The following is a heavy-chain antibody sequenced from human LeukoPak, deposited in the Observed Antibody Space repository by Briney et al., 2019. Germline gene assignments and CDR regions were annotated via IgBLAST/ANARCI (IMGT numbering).Heavy chain of an antibody. CDR1: GYTFTSYW. D-gene: IGHD5-18*01. CDR3: ATTPMLTEGLAY. J-gene: IGHJ4*02. Sequence: GESLKISCEGSGYTFTSYWIAWVRQMPGKGLEWMGVIYPGDSDTRYSPSFQGHVTISADRSLSAAYLQWSSLMASDTAMYFCATTPMLTEGLAYWGQGTLVTVSS. CDR2: IYPGDSDT. V-gene: IGHV5-51*01.